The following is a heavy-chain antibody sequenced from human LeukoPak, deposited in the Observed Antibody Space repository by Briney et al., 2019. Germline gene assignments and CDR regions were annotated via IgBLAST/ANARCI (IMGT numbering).Heavy chain of an antibody. V-gene: IGHV5-51*01. Sequence: GESLKISCKGSGYTFTSYWIGWLRQMPGKGLEWMGIIYPGDFDTRYNPSFQGQVTISVDRSIGTAYLQWSSLKASDTAMYYCATSTQWFGELKAFDYWGQGTLVTVSS. CDR3: ATSTQWFGELKAFDY. CDR1: GYTFTSYW. CDR2: IYPGDFDT. J-gene: IGHJ4*02. D-gene: IGHD3-10*01.